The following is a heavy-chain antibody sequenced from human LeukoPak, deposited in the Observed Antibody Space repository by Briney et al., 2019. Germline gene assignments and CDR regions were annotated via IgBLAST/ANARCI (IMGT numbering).Heavy chain of an antibody. D-gene: IGHD2-15*01. CDR3: ASSYSQAGNS. CDR1: GFTFSSYG. CDR2: ISYDGSNK. Sequence: PGGSLRLSCAASGFTFSSYGMHWVRQAPGKGLEWVAVISYDGSNKYYADSVKGRFTISRDNSKNTLYLQMNSLRAEDTAAYYCASSYSQAGNSWGQGTLVTVSS. J-gene: IGHJ5*02. V-gene: IGHV3-30*19.